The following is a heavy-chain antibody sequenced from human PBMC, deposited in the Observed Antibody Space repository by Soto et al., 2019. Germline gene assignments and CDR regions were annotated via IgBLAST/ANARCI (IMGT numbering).Heavy chain of an antibody. CDR2: NYYSGST. D-gene: IGHD3-22*01. CDR3: PMSGYYNLGAFDI. CDR1: GGSISSYY. Sequence: PSETLSLTCTVSGGSISSYYWSWIRQPPGKGLEWIGYNYYSGSTNYHPSLKSRVTISVDTSKNQFSLKLSSVTAADTAVYYCPMSGYYNLGAFDIWGQGTMVTVSS. V-gene: IGHV4-59*01. J-gene: IGHJ3*02.